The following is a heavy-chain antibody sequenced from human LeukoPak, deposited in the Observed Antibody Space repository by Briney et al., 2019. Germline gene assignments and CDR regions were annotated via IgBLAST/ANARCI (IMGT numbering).Heavy chain of an antibody. CDR1: GDSISRYY. CDR2: IYNGGII. CDR3: ARDSGTTGEVKFDP. D-gene: IGHD3-10*01. Sequence: SETLSLTCTVSGDSISRYYWSWLRQPAGKGLEWIGRIYNGGIITYNPSLKRRVTISIDTSNNQFSLRLRFVTAADTAVYYCARDSGTTGEVKFDPWGQGTLVTVSS. J-gene: IGHJ5*02. V-gene: IGHV4-4*07.